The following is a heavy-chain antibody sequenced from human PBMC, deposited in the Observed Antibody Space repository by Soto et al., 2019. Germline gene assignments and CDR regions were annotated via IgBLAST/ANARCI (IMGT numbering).Heavy chain of an antibody. D-gene: IGHD2-21*02. CDR1: GGTFSSYA. CDR3: AVVVTAMGYYYYGMDV. V-gene: IGHV1-69*13. CDR2: IIPIFGTA. Sequence: ASVKVSCKASGGTFSSYAISWVRQAPGQGLEWMGGIIPIFGTANYAQKFQGRVTITADESTSTAYMELSSLRSEDTAVYYCAVVVTAMGYYYYGMDVWGQGTTVTVSS. J-gene: IGHJ6*02.